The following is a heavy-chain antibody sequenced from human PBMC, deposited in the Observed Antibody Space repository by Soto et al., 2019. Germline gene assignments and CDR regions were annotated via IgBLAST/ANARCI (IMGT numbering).Heavy chain of an antibody. V-gene: IGHV6-1*01. J-gene: IGHJ6*03. CDR2: TYYRTRWYY. D-gene: IGHD1-7*01. CDR1: GESVSSNSAA. CDR3: AGTTSHYWYYMDV. Sequence: QVQLQESGPGLVEPSQTLSLTCVISGESVSSNSAAWNWIRQSPSRGLEWLGRTYYRTRWYYDYAVSVRSRITVNPDTSKNQFSLQLTSVTPEDTAVYYCAGTTSHYWYYMDVWGKGTTVTVSS.